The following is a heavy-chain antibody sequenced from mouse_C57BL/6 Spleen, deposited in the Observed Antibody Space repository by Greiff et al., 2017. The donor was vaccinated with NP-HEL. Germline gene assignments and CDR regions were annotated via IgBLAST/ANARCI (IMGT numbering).Heavy chain of an antibody. Sequence: QVQLQQSGAELVRPGASVTLSCKASGYTFTDYEMHWVKQTPVHGLEWIGAIDPETGGTAYNQKFKGKAILTADKSSSTAYMELRILTSEDSAVYYCTRITTVVATDWYFDVWGTGTTVTVSS. CDR2: IDPETGGT. J-gene: IGHJ1*03. D-gene: IGHD1-1*01. CDR1: GYTFTDYE. CDR3: TRITTVVATDWYFDV. V-gene: IGHV1-15*01.